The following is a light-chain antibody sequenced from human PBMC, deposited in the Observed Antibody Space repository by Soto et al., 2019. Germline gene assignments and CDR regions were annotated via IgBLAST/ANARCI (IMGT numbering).Light chain of an antibody. V-gene: IGLV2-14*01. Sequence: QSVLTQPASVSGSPGHSITISCTGTSSDVGFYNHVSWYQQHPGKAPKLMISDVTNRPSGVSDRFSGSKSGNTASLTISGLSTEDDADYYCMSYTTSIIYVFGSGTKVTVL. CDR1: SSDVGFYNH. CDR2: DVT. CDR3: MSYTTSIIYV. J-gene: IGLJ1*01.